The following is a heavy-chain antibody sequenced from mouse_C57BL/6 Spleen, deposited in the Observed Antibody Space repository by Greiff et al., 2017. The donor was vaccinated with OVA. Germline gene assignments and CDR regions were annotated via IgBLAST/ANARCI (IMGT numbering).Heavy chain of an antibody. CDR3: ARRGLRRSFDY. Sequence: VQLQQPGAELVRPGSSVKLSCKASGYTFTSYWMHWVKQRPIQGLEWIGNIDPSDSETHYNQKFKDKATLTVDKSSSTAYMQLSSLTSEDSAVYYCARRGLRRSFDYWGQGTTLTVSS. CDR1: GYTFTSYW. V-gene: IGHV1-52*01. J-gene: IGHJ2*01. D-gene: IGHD2-2*01. CDR2: IDPSDSET.